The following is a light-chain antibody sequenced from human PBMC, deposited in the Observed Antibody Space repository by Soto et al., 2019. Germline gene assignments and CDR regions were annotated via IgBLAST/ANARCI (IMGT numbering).Light chain of an antibody. CDR2: DVS. CDR3: SSDISSSTYV. CDR1: SSDIGRYNY. V-gene: IGLV2-14*01. Sequence: QSALTQPASVSGSPGQSITISCTGTSSDIGRYNYVSWYQQYPGKAPKFMIYDVSNRPSGVSNRFSGSKSGNTASLTISGLQAEDEADHYCSSDISSSTYVFGTGTKVTVL. J-gene: IGLJ1*01.